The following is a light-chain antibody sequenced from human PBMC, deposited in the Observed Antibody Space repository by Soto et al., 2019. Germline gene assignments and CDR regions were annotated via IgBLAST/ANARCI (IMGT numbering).Light chain of an antibody. Sequence: DIPMTQSPSSLSAFLGDRVTITSRASQGISDYLVWYQQKPGKVPKLLIYAASTLQSGVPPRFSGTGSGTDFTLTISSLQPEDVATYYCQNYYSAPFTFGPGTKVDIK. J-gene: IGKJ3*01. CDR2: AAS. V-gene: IGKV1-27*01. CDR3: QNYYSAPFT. CDR1: QGISDY.